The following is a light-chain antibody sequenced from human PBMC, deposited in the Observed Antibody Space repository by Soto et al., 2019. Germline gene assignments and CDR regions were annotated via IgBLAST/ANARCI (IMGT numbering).Light chain of an antibody. CDR2: SDD. J-gene: IGLJ3*02. CDR1: SSNVGSNT. Sequence: QSVLTQPPSASGTPGQRVTISCSGSSSNVGSNTVSWYQQLPGTAPKVLIYSDDHRPSGVPDRFSGSRSGSSASLAISGRQSGDEADYYCASWEDSLNGWVIGGGTKLTVL. V-gene: IGLV1-44*01. CDR3: ASWEDSLNGWV.